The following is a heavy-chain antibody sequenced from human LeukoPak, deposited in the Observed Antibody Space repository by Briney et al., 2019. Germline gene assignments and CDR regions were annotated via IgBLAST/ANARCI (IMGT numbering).Heavy chain of an antibody. CDR1: RFTFSSYW. CDR3: AKDIGAITISHMDV. Sequence: GGSLRLSCAASRFTFSSYWMHWVRQAPGPGLVWVSRIHSDGSIITYADSVKGRFTISRDNAKNSLYLQMNSLRAEDTVLYYCAKDIGAITISHMDVWGKGTTVTVSS. CDR2: IHSDGSII. D-gene: IGHD3-3*01. J-gene: IGHJ6*03. V-gene: IGHV3-74*03.